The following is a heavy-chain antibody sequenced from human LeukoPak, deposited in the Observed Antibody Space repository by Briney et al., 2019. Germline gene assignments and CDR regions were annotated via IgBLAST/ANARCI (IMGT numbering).Heavy chain of an antibody. Sequence: SETLSLTCAASGVPFSNYYWSWVRQSPSQGLEWIGEINHSGYTNYNPSLKSRVTMSIDTSKNQFSLKLTSVTAADAGVYYCTRAVAGHPGWGQGTLVTVSS. CDR2: INHSGYT. J-gene: IGHJ4*02. CDR1: GVPFSNYY. CDR3: TRAVAGHPG. V-gene: IGHV4-34*01. D-gene: IGHD6-19*01.